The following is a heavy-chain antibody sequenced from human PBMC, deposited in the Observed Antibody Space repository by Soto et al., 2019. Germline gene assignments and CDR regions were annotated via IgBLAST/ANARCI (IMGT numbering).Heavy chain of an antibody. Sequence: ESGGGLIQPGGSLRLSCAASGFTVSSNYMSWVRQAPGKGLEWVSVIYSGGSTYYADSVKGRFTISRDNSKNTLYLQMNSLRAEDTAVYYCARATLSAYGYYFDYWGQGTLVTVSS. CDR2: IYSGGST. V-gene: IGHV3-53*01. J-gene: IGHJ4*02. CDR3: ARATLSAYGYYFDY. D-gene: IGHD4-17*01. CDR1: GFTVSSNY.